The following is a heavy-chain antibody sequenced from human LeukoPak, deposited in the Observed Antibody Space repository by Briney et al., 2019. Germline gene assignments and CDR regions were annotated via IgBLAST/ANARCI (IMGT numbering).Heavy chain of an antibody. V-gene: IGHV1-18*01. CDR3: ARDRVTTVTTHFDY. Sequence: ASVKVSCKASGYTFTSYGISWVRQAPGQGLEWMGWISAYNGNTNYAQKLQSRVTMTTDTSTSTAYMELRSLRSDDTAVYYCARDRVTTVTTHFDYWGQGTLVTVSS. D-gene: IGHD4-17*01. J-gene: IGHJ4*02. CDR1: GYTFTSYG. CDR2: ISAYNGNT.